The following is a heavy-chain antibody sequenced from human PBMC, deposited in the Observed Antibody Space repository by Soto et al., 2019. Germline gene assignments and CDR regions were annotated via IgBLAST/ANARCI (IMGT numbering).Heavy chain of an antibody. J-gene: IGHJ4*02. CDR2: ISYDGSNK. CDR3: ARADYGDYASGY. V-gene: IGHV3-30-3*01. Sequence: QVQLVESGGGVVQPGRSLRLSCAASGFTFSSYAMHWVRQAPGKGLEWVAVISYDGSNKYYADSVKGRFTISRDNSKNTLYLQMNSLRAEDTAVYYCARADYGDYASGYWGQGTLVTVSS. CDR1: GFTFSSYA. D-gene: IGHD4-17*01.